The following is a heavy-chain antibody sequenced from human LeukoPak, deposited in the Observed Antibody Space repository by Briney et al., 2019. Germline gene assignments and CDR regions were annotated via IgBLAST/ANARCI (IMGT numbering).Heavy chain of an antibody. J-gene: IGHJ4*02. Sequence: ASVTVSCKVSGNSLSELSIQWVRQAPGEGLECMGGFDPEEAKMVYAQNFQGRVTMTEDTSTQTAYMELSGLTSDDTAVYYCTTRSGDFWSGFVNWGQGTLVTVSS. V-gene: IGHV1-24*01. CDR1: GNSLSELS. CDR3: TTRSGDFWSGFVN. D-gene: IGHD3-3*01. CDR2: FDPEEAKM.